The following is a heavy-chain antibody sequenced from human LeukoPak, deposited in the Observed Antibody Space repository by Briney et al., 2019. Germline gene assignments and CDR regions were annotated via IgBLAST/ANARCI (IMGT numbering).Heavy chain of an antibody. CDR3: ARDPGFYGSGTIGAFDI. J-gene: IGHJ3*02. CDR2: IYASGST. V-gene: IGHV4-38-2*02. Sequence: SETLSLTCTVSGYSISSGYYWGWIRQPPGKGLEWIGRIYASGSTNYSPSLKSRVTMSVDTSKNQFSLKLSSVTAADTAVYYCARDPGFYGSGTIGAFDIWGQGTLVSVSS. CDR1: GYSISSGYY. D-gene: IGHD3-10*01.